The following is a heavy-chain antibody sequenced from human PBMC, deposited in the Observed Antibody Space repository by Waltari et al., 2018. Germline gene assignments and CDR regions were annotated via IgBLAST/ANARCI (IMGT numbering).Heavy chain of an antibody. CDR2: INHSGST. J-gene: IGHJ4*02. D-gene: IGHD3-22*01. CDR3: ARRVPNYYDSSGYYY. V-gene: IGHV4-34*01. Sequence: QVQLQQWGAGLLKPSETLSLTRAVHGGSFSGYYWSWIRQPPGKGLEWIGEINHSGSTNYNPSLKSRVTISVDTSKNQFSLKLSSVTAADTAVYYCARRVPNYYDSSGYYYWGQGTLVTVSS. CDR1: GGSFSGYY.